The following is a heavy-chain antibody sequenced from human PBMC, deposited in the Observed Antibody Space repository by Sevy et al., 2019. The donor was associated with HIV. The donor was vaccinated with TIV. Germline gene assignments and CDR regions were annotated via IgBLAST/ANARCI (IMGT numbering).Heavy chain of an antibody. D-gene: IGHD2-2*01. CDR2: ISSSSTYI. Sequence: GGSLRLSCAASGFTFSSYTMNWVRQAPGKGLEWVSSISSSSTYIYYADSLKHRFTISRDNAKNSVYLQMNRLRAEDTAVYYGASDGGCTSTSCLLYFDYWGRGTLVTVSS. J-gene: IGHJ4*02. CDR3: ASDGGCTSTSCLLYFDY. CDR1: GFTFSSYT. V-gene: IGHV3-21*01.